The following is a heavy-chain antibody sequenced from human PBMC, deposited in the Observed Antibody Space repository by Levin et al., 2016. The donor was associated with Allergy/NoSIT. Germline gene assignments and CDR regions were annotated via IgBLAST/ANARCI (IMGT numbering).Heavy chain of an antibody. J-gene: IGHJ4*01. CDR3: ARVFCSGGTCYRYDY. V-gene: IGHV4-30-4*01. D-gene: IGHD2-15*01. Sequence: RQAPGKGLEWIGYIYYSGNTYYNPSLKSRVTMSIDTSKNQFSLKLSSVTAADTAVYYCARVFCSGGTCYRYDYWGQGTLVTVSS. CDR2: IYYSGNT.